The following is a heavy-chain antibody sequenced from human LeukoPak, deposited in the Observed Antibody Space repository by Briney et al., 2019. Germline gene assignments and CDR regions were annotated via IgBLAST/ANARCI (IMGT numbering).Heavy chain of an antibody. V-gene: IGHV1-2*02. Sequence: ASVMVSCKASGYTFTGYYMHWVRQAPGQGLEWMGWINPSSGSTNYAQEFQGTVNITRATSISTAYMALSRLRSDDTAVYYSAGGGTSSSGWFDGTYYFDYWGQGTLVTVSS. D-gene: IGHD6-19*01. CDR3: AGGGTSSSGWFDGTYYFDY. CDR2: INPSSGST. CDR1: GYTFTGYY. J-gene: IGHJ4*02.